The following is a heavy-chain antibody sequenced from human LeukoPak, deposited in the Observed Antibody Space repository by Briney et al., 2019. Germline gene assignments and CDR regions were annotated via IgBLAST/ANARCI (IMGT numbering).Heavy chain of an antibody. CDR1: GGSIRSYY. Sequence: SETLSLTCTVSGGSIRSYYWSWIRQPPGKGLELIGDIFYSGYTNYNPSLKSRVSISVDTSKNQLSQRLSSVTAADTAVYYCAREPMVRGVSPVLYMDVWGKGTTITVSS. J-gene: IGHJ6*03. CDR3: AREPMVRGVSPVLYMDV. D-gene: IGHD3-10*01. V-gene: IGHV4-59*01. CDR2: IFYSGYT.